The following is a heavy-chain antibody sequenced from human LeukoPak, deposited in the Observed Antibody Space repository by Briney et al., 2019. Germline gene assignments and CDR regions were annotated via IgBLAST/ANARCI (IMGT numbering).Heavy chain of an antibody. J-gene: IGHJ4*02. Sequence: SETLSLTCTVSGGSISSYYWSWIRQPAGKGLEWIGRVYTSGNTNYNPSLKSRVTMSLDTSKNRLSLKLSSVTAADTAIYYCVSGYRYGFGYWGQGTLVTVSS. CDR3: VSGYRYGFGY. CDR1: GGSISSYY. V-gene: IGHV4-4*07. D-gene: IGHD5-18*01. CDR2: VYTSGNT.